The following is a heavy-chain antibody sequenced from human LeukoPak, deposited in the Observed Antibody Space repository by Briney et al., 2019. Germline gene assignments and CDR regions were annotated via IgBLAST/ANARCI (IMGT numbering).Heavy chain of an antibody. CDR2: INHSGST. D-gene: IGHD3-10*01. Sequence: SETLSLTCAVYGGSFSGYYWSWIRQPPGKGLEWIGEINHSGSTNYNPSLKSRVTISVDTSKNQFSLKLSSVTAADTAVYYCARGAGAINYYYYYMDVWGKGTTVTVSS. CDR1: GGSFSGYY. CDR3: ARGAGAINYYYYYMDV. V-gene: IGHV4-34*01. J-gene: IGHJ6*03.